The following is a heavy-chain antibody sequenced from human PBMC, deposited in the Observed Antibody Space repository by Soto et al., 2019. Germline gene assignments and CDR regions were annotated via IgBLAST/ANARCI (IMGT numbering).Heavy chain of an antibody. Sequence: QVQLQESGPGLVQPSQTLSLSCTVSGGSITSGGYYWSWIREHPGKGLAWIAYIYYSGTTYYNPYLKSRLTISLDTSRNQFSLGVNSVSAADTAVYYCARADSSGYTCEHWGQGTLVTVSS. V-gene: IGHV4-31*03. CDR1: GGSITSGGYY. CDR3: ARADSSGYTCEH. CDR2: IYYSGTT. D-gene: IGHD3-22*01. J-gene: IGHJ1*01.